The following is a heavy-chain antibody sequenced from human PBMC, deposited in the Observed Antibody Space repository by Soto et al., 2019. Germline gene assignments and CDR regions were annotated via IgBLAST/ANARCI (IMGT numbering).Heavy chain of an antibody. Sequence: QVQLVQSGAEVKKPGSSVKVSCKASGGTFSSYAISWVRQAPGQGLEWMGGIIPIFGTANYAQKFQGRVTITADESTSTAYMELSSLRSEDTAVHYCARAPVRVRGVIIKDYYGMDVWGQGTTVTVSS. CDR2: IIPIFGTA. J-gene: IGHJ6*02. V-gene: IGHV1-69*01. CDR1: GGTFSSYA. D-gene: IGHD3-10*01. CDR3: ARAPVRVRGVIIKDYYGMDV.